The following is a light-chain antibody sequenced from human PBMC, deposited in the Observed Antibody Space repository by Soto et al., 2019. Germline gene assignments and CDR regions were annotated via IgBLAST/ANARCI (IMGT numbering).Light chain of an antibody. V-gene: IGLV1-51*01. CDR2: DNN. J-gene: IGLJ1*01. CDR1: SSNIGNNY. Sequence: SVLTQPPSVSAAPGQKVTISCSGSSSNIGNNYVSWYQQLPGTAPKLLIYDNNKRPSGFPDRFSGSKSGTSATLGITGLQTGDEADYYCGTWDSSLSASYVFGTGTKVTVL. CDR3: GTWDSSLSASYV.